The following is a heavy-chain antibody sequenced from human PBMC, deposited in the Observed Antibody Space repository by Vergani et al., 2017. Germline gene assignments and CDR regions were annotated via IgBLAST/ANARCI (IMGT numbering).Heavy chain of an antibody. V-gene: IGHV1-69*02. Sequence: QVQLVQSGAEVKKPGSSVKVSCKASGGTFSSYTISWVRQAPGQGLEWMGRIIPILGIANYAQKFQGRVTITADKSTSTAYMELSSLRSEDTAVYYCAGVVVVNGDAFDIWGQGTMVTVSS. J-gene: IGHJ3*02. CDR1: GGTFSSYT. D-gene: IGHD2-2*01. CDR2: IIPILGIA. CDR3: AGVVVVNGDAFDI.